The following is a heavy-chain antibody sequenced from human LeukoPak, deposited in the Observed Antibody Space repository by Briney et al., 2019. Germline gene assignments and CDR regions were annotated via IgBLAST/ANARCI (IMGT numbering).Heavy chain of an antibody. Sequence: SETLSLTCAVYGGSFSGYYWSWIRQPPGKGLEWIGEINHSGSTNYNPSLKSRVTISVDTSKNQFSLKLSSVTAADTAVYYCARGDIVLMVYAMVFDYWGQGTLVTVSS. CDR1: GGSFSGYY. CDR3: ARGDIVLMVYAMVFDY. D-gene: IGHD2-8*01. V-gene: IGHV4-34*01. J-gene: IGHJ4*02. CDR2: INHSGST.